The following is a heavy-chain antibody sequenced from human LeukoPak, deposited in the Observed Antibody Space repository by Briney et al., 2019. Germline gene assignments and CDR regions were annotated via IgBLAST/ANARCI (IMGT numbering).Heavy chain of an antibody. D-gene: IGHD4-23*01. V-gene: IGHV3-53*01. Sequence: GGSLRLSCAASGFTVSTNQMSWVRQAPGKGLEWVSLIYSNGGTHYVDSVKGRFTISRDNSKNTLYLQMDSLRAEDTAVYYCARGYGCDSHPGYWGQGTLVTVSS. CDR1: GFTVSTNQ. CDR2: IYSNGGT. CDR3: ARGYGCDSHPGY. J-gene: IGHJ4*02.